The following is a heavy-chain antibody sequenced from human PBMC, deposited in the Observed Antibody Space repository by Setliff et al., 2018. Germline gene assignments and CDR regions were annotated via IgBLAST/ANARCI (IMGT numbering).Heavy chain of an antibody. CDR1: GGSFSGYY. CDR2: IKDSGST. Sequence: PSETLSLTCAVYGGSFSGYYWSWIRQPPGKGLEWIGEIKDSGSTNYNPSLKSRVTISVDTSKNQFSLKLSSVTAADTAVYYCAREGFQNWFDPWGQGTLVTVSS. J-gene: IGHJ5*02. CDR3: AREGFQNWFDP. V-gene: IGHV4-34*01.